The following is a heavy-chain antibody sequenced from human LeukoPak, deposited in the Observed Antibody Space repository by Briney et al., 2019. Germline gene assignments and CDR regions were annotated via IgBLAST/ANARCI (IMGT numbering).Heavy chain of an antibody. CDR1: GFSFRGYG. J-gene: IGHJ6*03. D-gene: IGHD3-22*01. CDR2: IWCDGSQE. V-gene: IGHV3-33*01. CDR3: ARGRGGYTDHYYTDL. Sequence: GGSLRLSCVASGFSFRGYGMHWVRQAPGKGLEWVAFIWCDGSQEYYADPVKVRFTITRDNSKNTVSLQMNSLGGEDTAVYYCARGRGGYTDHYYTDLWGKGTTVSVSS.